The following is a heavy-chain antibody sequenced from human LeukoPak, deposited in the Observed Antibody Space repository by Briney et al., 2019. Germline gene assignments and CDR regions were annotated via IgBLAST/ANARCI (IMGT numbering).Heavy chain of an antibody. D-gene: IGHD1-26*01. Sequence: PGGSLRLSCAASGFTFGSYAMSWVRQAPGKGLEWVSVIYVGSTTYYADSVKGRFTISRDNSKNMLYLQMNSLRAEDTAVYYCARLVGATYCDSWGQGTLVTVSS. CDR3: ARLVGATYCDS. V-gene: IGHV3-53*01. CDR1: GFTFGSYA. CDR2: IYVGSTT. J-gene: IGHJ4*02.